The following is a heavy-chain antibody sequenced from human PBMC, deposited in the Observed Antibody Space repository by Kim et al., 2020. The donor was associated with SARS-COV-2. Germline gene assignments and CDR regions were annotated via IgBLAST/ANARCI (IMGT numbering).Heavy chain of an antibody. CDR3: ARDGLSRDSSSLDYYGM. J-gene: IGHJ6*01. V-gene: IGHV3-33*05. CDR1: GFTFSSYG. CDR2: ISYDGSNK. Sequence: GGSLRLSCAASGFTFSSYGMHWVRQAPGKGLEWVAVISYDGSNKYYADSVKGRFTISRDNSKNTLYLQMNSLRAEDTAVYYCARDGLSRDSSSLDYYGM. D-gene: IGHD6-13*01.